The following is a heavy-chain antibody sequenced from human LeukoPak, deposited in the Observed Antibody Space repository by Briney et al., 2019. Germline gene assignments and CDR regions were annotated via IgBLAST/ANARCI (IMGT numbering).Heavy chain of an antibody. D-gene: IGHD2-21*02. Sequence: ASVKLSCKASGYTFTSNGISWVRQAPGQGLEWMGWISAYNGNTNYAQKLQGRVTMTTDTSTSTAYMELRSLRSDDTAVYYCARDQLGDPNDYWGQGTLVTVSS. J-gene: IGHJ4*02. CDR2: ISAYNGNT. CDR1: GYTFTSNG. CDR3: ARDQLGDPNDY. V-gene: IGHV1-18*01.